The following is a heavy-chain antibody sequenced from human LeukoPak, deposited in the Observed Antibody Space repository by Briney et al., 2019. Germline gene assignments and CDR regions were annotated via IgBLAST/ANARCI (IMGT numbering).Heavy chain of an antibody. Sequence: ASVKVSCKASGYTFTSYGMSWVRQAPGQGLAWMGWIDAYNGNTNYAQKLQGRVTMTTDTSTSTAYMELRSLRSDDTAVYYCARGSGPLYYDSSGYSDWFDPWGQGTLVTVSS. D-gene: IGHD3-22*01. V-gene: IGHV1-18*01. CDR1: GYTFTSYG. J-gene: IGHJ5*02. CDR2: IDAYNGNT. CDR3: ARGSGPLYYDSSGYSDWFDP.